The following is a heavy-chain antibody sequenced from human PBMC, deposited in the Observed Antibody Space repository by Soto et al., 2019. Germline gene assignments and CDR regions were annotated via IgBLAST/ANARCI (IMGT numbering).Heavy chain of an antibody. CDR2: INAGNGNT. Sequence: ASVKVSCKASGYTFTSYAMHWVRQAPGQRLEWMGWINAGNGNTKYSQKFQGRVTITRDTSASTAYMELSSLRSEDTAVYYCARARGYGGYAGIDGWGQGTTVSVAS. CDR1: GYTFTSYA. V-gene: IGHV1-3*01. CDR3: ARARGYGGYAGIDG. J-gene: IGHJ6*01. D-gene: IGHD5-12*01.